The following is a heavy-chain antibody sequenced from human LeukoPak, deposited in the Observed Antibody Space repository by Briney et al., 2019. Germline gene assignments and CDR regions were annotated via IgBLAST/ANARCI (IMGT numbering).Heavy chain of an antibody. CDR2: INPNSGGT. V-gene: IGHV1-2*06. D-gene: IGHD3-10*01. CDR1: GYTFTSYG. CDR3: ARDPKFPGK. J-gene: IGHJ4*02. Sequence: ASVKVSCKASGYTFTSYGISWVRQAPGQGLEWMGRINPNSGGTNYAQKFQGRVTMTRDTSISTAYMELSRPRSDDTAVYYCARDPKFPGKWGQGTLVTVSS.